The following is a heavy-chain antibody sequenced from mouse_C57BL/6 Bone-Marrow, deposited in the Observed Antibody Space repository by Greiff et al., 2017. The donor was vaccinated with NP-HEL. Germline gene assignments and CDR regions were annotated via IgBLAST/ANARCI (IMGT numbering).Heavy chain of an antibody. CDR1: GYTFTSYW. J-gene: IGHJ3*02. CDR3: ARTLCDYCAK. D-gene: IGHD2-4*01. Sequence: QVQLKHPGAELVRPGSSVMLSCKASGYTFTSYWLHWVKQRPIQGLEWIGNIDPSDSETHYNQKFKDKATLTVDTSSSTAYMQLSSLTSEDSAVYYCARTLCDYCAKWGQGTLVTVSA. V-gene: IGHV1-52*01. CDR2: IDPSDSET.